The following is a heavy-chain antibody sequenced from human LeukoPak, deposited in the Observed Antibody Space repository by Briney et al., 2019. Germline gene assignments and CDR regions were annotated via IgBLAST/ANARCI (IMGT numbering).Heavy chain of an antibody. CDR2: IIPMLGTA. V-gene: IGHV1-69*05. D-gene: IGHD3-3*01. Sequence: SVKVSCKASGGTFRSYAISWVRQAPGQGLEWMGGIIPMLGTAKYAQKVQGRVTMSTDESTSTAYMELSSLRSEDTAVYYCARQGGITVFGMAQPGGAFDIWGQGTMVTVS. CDR3: ARQGGITVFGMAQPGGAFDI. J-gene: IGHJ3*02. CDR1: GGTFRSYA.